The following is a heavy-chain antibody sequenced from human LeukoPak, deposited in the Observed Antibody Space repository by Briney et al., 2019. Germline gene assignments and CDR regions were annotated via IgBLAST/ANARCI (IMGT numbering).Heavy chain of an antibody. Sequence: GGSLRLSCAASGFTFSTYAMTWVRQAPGKGLEWVSSITGNGGRKYYADFVKGRFTISRDNSKNTLYLQMNSLRAEDTAVYHCARDSGSYLQPTDYWGQGTLVTVSS. V-gene: IGHV3-23*01. J-gene: IGHJ4*02. D-gene: IGHD1-26*01. CDR2: ITGNGGRK. CDR1: GFTFSTYA. CDR3: ARDSGSYLQPTDY.